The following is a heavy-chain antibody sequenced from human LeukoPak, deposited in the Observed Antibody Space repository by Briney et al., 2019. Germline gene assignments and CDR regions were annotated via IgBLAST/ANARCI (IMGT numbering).Heavy chain of an antibody. Sequence: SETLSLTCAVYGGSFSGYYWSWIRQPPGKGLEWIGEINHSGSTNYNPSLKSRVTISVDTSKNQFSLKLSSVTAADTAVYYCARGRRIAVAATREPLGYWSQGTLVTVSS. CDR1: GGSFSGYY. V-gene: IGHV4-34*01. D-gene: IGHD6-19*01. CDR2: INHSGST. J-gene: IGHJ4*02. CDR3: ARGRRIAVAATREPLGY.